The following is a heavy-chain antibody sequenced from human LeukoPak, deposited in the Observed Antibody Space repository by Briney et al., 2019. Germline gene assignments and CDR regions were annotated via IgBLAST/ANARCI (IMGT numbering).Heavy chain of an antibody. D-gene: IGHD6-6*01. J-gene: IGHJ6*03. CDR1: GFTFSSYG. V-gene: IGHV3-30*18. Sequence: GGSLRLSCAASGFTFSSYGMHWVRQAPGKGLEWVAVISYDGSNKYYADSVKGRFTISRDNSKNTLYLQMNSLRAEDTAVYYCAKDSSSPQYYYYYYMDVWGKGTTVTVSS. CDR3: AKDSSSPQYYYYYYMDV. CDR2: ISYDGSNK.